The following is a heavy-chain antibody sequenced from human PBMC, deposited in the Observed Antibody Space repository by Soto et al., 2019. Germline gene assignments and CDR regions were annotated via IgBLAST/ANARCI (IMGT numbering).Heavy chain of an antibody. CDR2: ISAYNGNT. J-gene: IGHJ5*02. CDR1: GYTFSTYG. V-gene: IGHV1-18*01. Sequence: ASVKVSCEASGYTFSTYGISWVRQAPGQGLEWMGWISAYNGNTNYAQNFQDRVTMTTDTSTSTAYMELRSLRSDDSAVYYCARDLIAVRPGWFDPWGQGTLVTVSS. D-gene: IGHD6-6*01. CDR3: ARDLIAVRPGWFDP.